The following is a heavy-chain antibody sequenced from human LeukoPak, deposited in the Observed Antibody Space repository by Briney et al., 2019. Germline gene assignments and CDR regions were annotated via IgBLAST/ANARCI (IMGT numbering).Heavy chain of an antibody. V-gene: IGHV3-7*01. Sequence: QPGGSLRLSCAASGFTFSSYWMSWVRQAPGKGLEWVANIKQDGSEKYYVESVKGRFTISRDNAKNSLYLQMNSLRAEDPGAYCCARGPSGFGYDFWSGYLPYAYWGKGTLVTVSS. J-gene: IGHJ4*02. CDR1: GFTFSSYW. CDR2: IKQDGSEK. CDR3: ARGPSGFGYDFWSGYLPYAY. D-gene: IGHD3-3*01.